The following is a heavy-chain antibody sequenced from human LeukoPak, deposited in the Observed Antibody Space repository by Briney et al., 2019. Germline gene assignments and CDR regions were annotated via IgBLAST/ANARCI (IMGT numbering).Heavy chain of an antibody. Sequence: GGSLRLSCAASGFTFSSYAMSWVRQAPGKGLEWVSAISGSGGSTYYADSVEGRFTISRDNSKNTLYLQMNSLRAEDTAVYYCAKRDAGLRLGELSLDYWGQGTLVTVSS. CDR1: GFTFSSYA. V-gene: IGHV3-23*01. D-gene: IGHD3-16*02. CDR2: ISGSGGST. CDR3: AKRDAGLRLGELSLDY. J-gene: IGHJ4*02.